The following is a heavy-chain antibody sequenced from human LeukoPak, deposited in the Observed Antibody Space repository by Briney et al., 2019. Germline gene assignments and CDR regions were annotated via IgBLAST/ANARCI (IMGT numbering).Heavy chain of an antibody. CDR2: ISSSSSTI. J-gene: IGHJ4*02. CDR3: AREHDYSGYYYGVSYYFDY. Sequence: GGSLRLSCAASGFTFSSYSMNWVRQAPGKGQEWVSYISSSSSTIYYADSVKGRFTISRDNAKNSLYLQMNSLRAEDTAVYYCAREHDYSGYYYGVSYYFDYWGQGTLVTVSS. CDR1: GFTFSSYS. D-gene: IGHD3-22*01. V-gene: IGHV3-48*01.